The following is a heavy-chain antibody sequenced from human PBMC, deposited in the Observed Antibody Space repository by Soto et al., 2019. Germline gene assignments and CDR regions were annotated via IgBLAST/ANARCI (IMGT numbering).Heavy chain of an antibody. CDR1: GYIFSRYG. V-gene: IGHV1-18*04. Sequence: QVQLVQSGPEVRKPGASVKVSCKASGYIFSRYGISWVRQAPGQGLERMAWISGYNGNTKFGERVQGRVNVTTDTSTSTAYVELSNLRSDDTAVYYCEIEAAAERNYYGLDLWGQGTKVIVSS. CDR3: EIEAAAERNYYGLDL. D-gene: IGHD6-13*01. J-gene: IGHJ6*01. CDR2: ISGYNGNT.